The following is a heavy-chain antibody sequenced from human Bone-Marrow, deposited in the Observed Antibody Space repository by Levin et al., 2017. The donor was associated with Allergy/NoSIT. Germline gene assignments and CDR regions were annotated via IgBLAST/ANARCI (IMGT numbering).Heavy chain of an antibody. Sequence: GGSLRLSCAASGFTFGDYAIHWVRQAPGKGLEWVSGISWNSGNSGYADSVKGRFTISRDNSKNTLYLQMNSLRPEDTAVYYCAKGADYVWGSYRPQEKYYFDSWGQGTVVTVSS. CDR1: GFTFGDYA. J-gene: IGHJ4*02. CDR3: AKGADYVWGSYRPQEKYYFDS. V-gene: IGHV3-9*01. D-gene: IGHD3-16*02. CDR2: ISWNSGNS.